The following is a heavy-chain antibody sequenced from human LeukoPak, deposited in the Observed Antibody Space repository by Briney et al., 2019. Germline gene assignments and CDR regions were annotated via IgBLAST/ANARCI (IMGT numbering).Heavy chain of an antibody. V-gene: IGHV4-39*07. CDR1: SGSISSSSYY. Sequence: KPSETLSLTCTVSSGSISSSSYYWGWIRQPPGKGLEWIGSIYYSGSTYYNPSLKSRVTISVDTSKNQFSLKLSSVTAADTAVYYCAREGHRSYCSGGRSYRPGDFDYWGQGTLVTVSS. D-gene: IGHD2-15*01. J-gene: IGHJ4*02. CDR3: AREGHRSYCSGGRSYRPGDFDY. CDR2: IYYSGST.